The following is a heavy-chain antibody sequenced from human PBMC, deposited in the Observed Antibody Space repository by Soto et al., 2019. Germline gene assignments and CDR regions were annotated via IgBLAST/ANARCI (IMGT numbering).Heavy chain of an antibody. CDR3: AKNREAVGGGGGFDY. CDR1: GFTFSSYG. V-gene: IGHV3-30*18. J-gene: IGHJ4*02. D-gene: IGHD2-15*01. Sequence: GGSLRLSCAASGFTFSSYGMHWVRQAPGKGLEWVAVISYDGSNKYYADSVKGRFTISRDNSKNTLYLQMNSLRAEDVAVYYWAKNREAVGGGGGFDYWGQGTLVTVSS. CDR2: ISYDGSNK.